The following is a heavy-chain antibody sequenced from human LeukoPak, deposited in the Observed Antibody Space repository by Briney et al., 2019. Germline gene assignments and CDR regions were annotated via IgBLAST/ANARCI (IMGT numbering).Heavy chain of an antibody. Sequence: KPGGSLRLSCAASRFTFSNYWMTWVRQAPGKGLEWVANIKQDGSDTYSVDSAKGRFTISRDNARNSLYLEMNSLRAEDTAVYYCATSGYSGYGIDYWGQGTLVTVSS. CDR1: RFTFSNYW. J-gene: IGHJ4*02. CDR2: IKQDGSDT. V-gene: IGHV3-7*03. CDR3: ATSGYSGYGIDY. D-gene: IGHD5-12*01.